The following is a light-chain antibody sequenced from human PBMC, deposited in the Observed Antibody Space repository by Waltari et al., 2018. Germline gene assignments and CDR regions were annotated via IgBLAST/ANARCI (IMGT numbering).Light chain of an antibody. CDR1: NIGSKS. Sequence: SYMLTQPPSVSVAPGKTAGITCGGNNIGSKSVHWYQQKPGQAPVLVIYYDSDRPSGIPERFSGSNSGNTATLTISRVEAGDEADYYCQVWDSSSDPNWVFGGGTKLTVL. V-gene: IGLV3-21*04. J-gene: IGLJ3*02. CDR3: QVWDSSSDPNWV. CDR2: YDS.